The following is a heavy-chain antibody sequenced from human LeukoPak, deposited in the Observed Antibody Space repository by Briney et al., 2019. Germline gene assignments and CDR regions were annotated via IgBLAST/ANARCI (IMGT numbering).Heavy chain of an antibody. CDR1: GFSFSSYW. V-gene: IGHV3-7*04. D-gene: IGHD3-22*01. J-gene: IGHJ4*02. CDR3: ARGRYYSDTSGPYYFDS. Sequence: GGSLRLSCAASGFSFSSYWMSWVRQAPGKGLEWVANIKQDGSEEYYVGSVRGRFTISRDNAKNSLYLQMNSLRAEDTAVYYCARGRYYSDTSGPYYFDSWGQGALVTVSS. CDR2: IKQDGSEE.